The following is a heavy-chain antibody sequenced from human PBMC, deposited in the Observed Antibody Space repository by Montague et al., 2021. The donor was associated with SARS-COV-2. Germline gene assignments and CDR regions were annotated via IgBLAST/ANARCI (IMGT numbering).Heavy chain of an antibody. CDR2: IYTSGTT. CDR1: GGSISSYH. CDR3: AGGSGIINFYNSGMDV. J-gene: IGHJ6*02. D-gene: IGHD3-10*01. V-gene: IGHV4-4*07. Sequence: SETLSLTCTGSGGSISSYHWRWIRQPAGKRLAWIGRIYTSGTTNYNPSLKSRVTMSVDTSKNQFSLKLSSVTAADTAVYYCAGGSGIINFYNSGMDVWGQGTTVTVSS.